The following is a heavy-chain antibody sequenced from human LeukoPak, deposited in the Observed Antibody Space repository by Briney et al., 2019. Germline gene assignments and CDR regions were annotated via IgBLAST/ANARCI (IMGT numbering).Heavy chain of an antibody. Sequence: AASVKVSCKASGYTFTSHGISWVRQAPGQGLEWMGWISTYNGNTNYAQKLQGRVSMTTDTSTSTAYMDLRSLRSDDTAVYYCARDPGYSSSWYYFDYWGQGTLVTVSS. CDR1: GYTFTSHG. CDR2: ISTYNGNT. D-gene: IGHD6-13*01. J-gene: IGHJ4*02. V-gene: IGHV1-18*01. CDR3: ARDPGYSSSWYYFDY.